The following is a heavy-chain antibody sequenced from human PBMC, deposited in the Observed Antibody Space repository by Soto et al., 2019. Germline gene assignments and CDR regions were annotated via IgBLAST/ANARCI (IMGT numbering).Heavy chain of an antibody. Sequence: QVQLQESGPGLVKPSETLSLTCTVSGGSISSYYWSWIRQPPGKGLEWIGYIYYSGSTNYNPSLKSRVTISVDTSKNQFSLKWSSVTAADTAVYYCAIRYGSCFDYWGQGTLVTVSS. V-gene: IGHV4-59*08. CDR2: IYYSGST. D-gene: IGHD5-18*01. J-gene: IGHJ4*02. CDR1: GGSISSYY. CDR3: AIRYGSCFDY.